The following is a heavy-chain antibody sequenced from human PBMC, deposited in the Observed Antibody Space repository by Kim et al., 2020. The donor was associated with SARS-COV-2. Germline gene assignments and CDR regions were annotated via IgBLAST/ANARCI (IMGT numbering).Heavy chain of an antibody. CDR1: GFTFGDYA. Sequence: GGSLRLSCTASGFTFGDYAMSWVRQAPGKGLEWVGFIRSKAYGGTTEYAASVKGRFTISRDDSKSIAYLQMNSLKTEDTAVYYCTSCITRRYYGMDVWGQGTTVTVSS. CDR3: TSCITRRYYGMDV. D-gene: IGHD3-10*01. V-gene: IGHV3-49*04. J-gene: IGHJ6*02. CDR2: IRSKAYGGTT.